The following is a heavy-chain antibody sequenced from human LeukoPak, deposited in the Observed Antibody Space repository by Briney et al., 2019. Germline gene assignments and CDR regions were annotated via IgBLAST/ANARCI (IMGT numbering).Heavy chain of an antibody. CDR2: ISYDGSNK. Sequence: PGGSLRLSCAASGFTFSSYAMHWVRQAPGKGLEWVAVISYDGSNKYYADSVKGRFTISRDNSKNTLYLQMNSLRAEDTAVYYCARDAIAARQGYFDYWGQGTLVTVSS. CDR3: ARDAIAARQGYFDY. J-gene: IGHJ4*02. D-gene: IGHD6-6*01. CDR1: GFTFSSYA. V-gene: IGHV3-30-3*01.